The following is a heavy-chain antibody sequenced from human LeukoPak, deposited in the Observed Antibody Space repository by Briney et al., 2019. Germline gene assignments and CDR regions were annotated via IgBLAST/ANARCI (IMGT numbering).Heavy chain of an antibody. CDR1: GGTFSSYA. V-gene: IGHV1-69*01. CDR2: IIPIFGTA. Sequence: SVKVSCRASGGTFSSYAISWVRQAPGQGLEWMGGIIPIFGTANYAQKFQGRVTITADESTSTAYMELSSLRSEDTAVYYCASVGRVWNDGTLYYWGQGTLVTVSS. J-gene: IGHJ4*02. D-gene: IGHD1-1*01. CDR3: ASVGRVWNDGTLYY.